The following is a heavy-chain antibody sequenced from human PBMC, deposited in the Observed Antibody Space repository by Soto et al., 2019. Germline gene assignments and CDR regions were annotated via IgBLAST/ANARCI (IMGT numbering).Heavy chain of an antibody. CDR3: AKGGVRGVPSYFSMDV. J-gene: IGHJ6*02. Sequence: PGGSLRLSCAASGFTFSGSAMHWVRQASGKGLEWVGRIRSKANSYATAYAASVKGRFTISRDDSKNKVYLQIDSLGPEDTAVYYCAKGGVRGVPSYFSMDVWGQGTTVTVSS. CDR2: IRSKANSYAT. D-gene: IGHD3-10*01. CDR1: GFTFSGSA. V-gene: IGHV3-73*01.